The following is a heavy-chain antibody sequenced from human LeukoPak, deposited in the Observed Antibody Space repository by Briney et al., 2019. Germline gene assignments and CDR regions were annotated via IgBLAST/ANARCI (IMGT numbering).Heavy chain of an antibody. CDR3: VKQPGSIASAGWDYYYYYMDV. V-gene: IGHV3-33*06. J-gene: IGHJ6*03. CDR2: IWYDGSNK. Sequence: GRSLRLSCAASGFTFSSYGMHWVRQAPGKGLEWVAVIWYDGSNKYYADSVKGRFTISRDNSKNTLYLQMNSLRAEDTAVYYCVKQPGSIASAGWDYYYYYMDVWGKGTTVTVSS. CDR1: GFTFSSYG. D-gene: IGHD6-13*01.